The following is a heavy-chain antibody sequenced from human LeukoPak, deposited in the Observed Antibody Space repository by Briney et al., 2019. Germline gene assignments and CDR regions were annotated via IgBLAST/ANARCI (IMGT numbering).Heavy chain of an antibody. CDR1: GGSISSSNW. V-gene: IGHV4-4*02. CDR3: ARTTEGYCSSASCFGFSYSYYMDV. D-gene: IGHD2-2*01. Sequence: PSGTLSLTCAVSGGSISSSNWWSWVRQPPGKGLEWIGEIYHSGSTNYNPSLKSRVTISVDKSKNQFSLKLSSVTAADTAVYYCARTTEGYCSSASCFGFSYSYYMDVWGKGTTVTISS. CDR2: IYHSGST. J-gene: IGHJ6*03.